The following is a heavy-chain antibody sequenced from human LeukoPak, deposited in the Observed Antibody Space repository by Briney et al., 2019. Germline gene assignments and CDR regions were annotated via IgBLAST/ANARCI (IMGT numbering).Heavy chain of an antibody. CDR1: GFTVSSNE. Sequence: GRSLRLSCAASGFTVSSNEMSWVRQAPGKGLEWVSSISGSSTYYADSRKGRFTISRDNSKNTLYLQMNSLRAEDTAVYYCAKDGNAYYYDSSGYYPRGFDYWGQGTLVTVSS. CDR2: ISGSST. J-gene: IGHJ4*02. CDR3: AKDGNAYYYDSSGYYPRGFDY. V-gene: IGHV3-38-3*01. D-gene: IGHD3-22*01.